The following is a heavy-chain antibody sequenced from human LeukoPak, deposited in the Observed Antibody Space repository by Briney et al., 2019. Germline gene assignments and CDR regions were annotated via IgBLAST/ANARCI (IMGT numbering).Heavy chain of an antibody. D-gene: IGHD1-26*01. V-gene: IGHV4-38-2*02. CDR2: FFHSGST. CDR1: GYSISSGYY. Sequence: SETLSFTCTVSGYSISSGYYWGWIRPPPGKGLEWIGSFFHSGSTFYNPSLKSRLSISVDTSKNQFSLKVSSVTAADTAVYYCARMFRTVWELPYFWGQGTLVTVSS. J-gene: IGHJ4*02. CDR3: ARMFRTVWELPYF.